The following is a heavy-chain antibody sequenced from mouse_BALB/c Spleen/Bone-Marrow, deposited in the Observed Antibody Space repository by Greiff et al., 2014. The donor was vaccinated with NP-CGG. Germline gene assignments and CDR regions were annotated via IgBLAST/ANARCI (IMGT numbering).Heavy chain of an antibody. CDR1: GFSLNDYG. D-gene: IGHD2-1*01. Sequence: VKLQESGPGLVAPSQSLSITCTVSGFSLNDYGVSWIRQPPGKGLEWLGVIWGGGSTYYNSALKSRLSISKDNSKGQVFLKMNSLQTDDTAMYYCAKQYGNYDWYFDVWGAGTTVTVSS. CDR2: IWGGGST. J-gene: IGHJ1*01. V-gene: IGHV2-6-5*01. CDR3: AKQYGNYDWYFDV.